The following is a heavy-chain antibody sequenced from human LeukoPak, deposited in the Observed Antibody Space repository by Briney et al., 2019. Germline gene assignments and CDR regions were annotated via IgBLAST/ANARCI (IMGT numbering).Heavy chain of an antibody. J-gene: IGHJ6*03. V-gene: IGHV4-61*02. CDR3: ARRIGGPYYYYMDV. Sequence: KPSQTLSLTCTVSGGSISSGSYYWSWIRQPAGKGLEWIGRIYTSGSTNYNPSLKSRVTISVDTSKNQFSLKLSSVTAADTAVYYCARRIGGPYYYYMDVWGKGTTVTVSS. D-gene: IGHD3-10*01. CDR1: GGSISSGSYY. CDR2: IYTSGST.